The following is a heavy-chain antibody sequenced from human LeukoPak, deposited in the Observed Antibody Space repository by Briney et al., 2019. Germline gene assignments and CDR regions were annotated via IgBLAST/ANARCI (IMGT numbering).Heavy chain of an antibody. D-gene: IGHD6-13*01. CDR3: ARDPGSSSPPLSAFDI. CDR1: GGTFSSYA. J-gene: IGHJ3*02. CDR2: IIPIFGTA. Sequence: VASVKVSCKASGGTFSSYAMSWVRQAPGQGLEWMGGIIPIFGTANYAQKFQGRVTITTDESTSTAYMELSSLRSEDTAVYYCARDPGSSSPPLSAFDIWGQGTMVTVSS. V-gene: IGHV1-69*05.